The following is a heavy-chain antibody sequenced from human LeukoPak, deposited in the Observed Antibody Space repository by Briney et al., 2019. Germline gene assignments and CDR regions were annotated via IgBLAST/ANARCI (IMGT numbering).Heavy chain of an antibody. D-gene: IGHD1-26*01. Sequence: SETLSLTCTVSGGSISPYYWGWIRQPPGKGLEWIGYIYYSGSTNYNPSLNSRVTISVDTSKNQFSLKLSSVTAADTAVYYCAGHGGGGESYLRVFDYWGRGNLVTVSS. V-gene: IGHV4-59*08. CDR2: IYYSGST. CDR3: AGHGGGGESYLRVFDY. J-gene: IGHJ4*02. CDR1: GGSISPYY.